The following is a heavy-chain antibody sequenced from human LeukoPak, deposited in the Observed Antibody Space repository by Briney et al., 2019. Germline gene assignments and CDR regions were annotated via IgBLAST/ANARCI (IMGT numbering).Heavy chain of an antibody. CDR1: GFTFSSYA. V-gene: IGHV3-23*01. D-gene: IGHD3-22*01. CDR2: ISGSGGST. CDR3: AKFLPYYYDSSVPSGYFDY. J-gene: IGHJ4*02. Sequence: PGGSLRLSCAASGFTFSSYAMSWVRQAPGKGLEWVSAISGSGGSTYYADSVKGRFTISRDNSKSTLYLQMNSLRAEDTAVYYCAKFLPYYYDSSVPSGYFDYWGQGTLVTVSS.